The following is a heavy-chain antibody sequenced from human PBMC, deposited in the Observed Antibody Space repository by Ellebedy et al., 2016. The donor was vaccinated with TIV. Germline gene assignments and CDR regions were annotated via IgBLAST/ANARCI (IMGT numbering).Heavy chain of an antibody. Sequence: GEPLKISXAASGFTFSNYALHWVRQAPGKGLEWVALISYDGTNKYYADSVKGRFTISRDNSKSTLYLQMNSLRAEDTAVYYCARTTMLRGVIISPIILFDYWGQGTLVTVSS. CDR3: ARTTMLRGVIISPIILFDY. CDR2: ISYDGTNK. J-gene: IGHJ4*02. CDR1: GFTFSNYA. D-gene: IGHD3-10*01. V-gene: IGHV3-30-3*01.